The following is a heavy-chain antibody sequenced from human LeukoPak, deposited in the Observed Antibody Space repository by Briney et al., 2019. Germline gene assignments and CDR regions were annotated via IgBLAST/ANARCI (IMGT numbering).Heavy chain of an antibody. CDR1: GFSFSTNW. V-gene: IGHV3-7*05. D-gene: IGHD4-11*01. J-gene: IGHJ3*02. CDR3: AKARNSDYRFGFDI. Sequence: GGSLRLSCAASGFSFSTNWMSWGRQAPGKGLEWVANIKQDGSEEFYVDSVKGRFTISRDNAKNSVYLQMSSLRAEDTAVYYCAKARNSDYRFGFDIWGQGTMVTVSS. CDR2: IKQDGSEE.